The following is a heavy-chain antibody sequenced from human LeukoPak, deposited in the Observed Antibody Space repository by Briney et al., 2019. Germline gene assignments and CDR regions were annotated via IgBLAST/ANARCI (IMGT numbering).Heavy chain of an antibody. D-gene: IGHD1-26*01. CDR2: FDAEDGET. CDR1: GYTLTELS. J-gene: IGHJ4*02. Sequence: ASVTVSFTVSGYTLTELSMHWVRQAPGKGLEWMGGFDAEDGETIYTQKFQGRVTMTEDTSTDTAYMELSSLRSEDTAVYYCAILPIRVGATFLLAFDYWGRGTLVTVSS. CDR3: AILPIRVGATFLLAFDY. V-gene: IGHV1-24*01.